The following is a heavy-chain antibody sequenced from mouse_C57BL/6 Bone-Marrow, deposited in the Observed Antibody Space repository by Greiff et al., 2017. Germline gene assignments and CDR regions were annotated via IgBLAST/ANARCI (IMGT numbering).Heavy chain of an antibody. CDR1: GYTFTSYW. Sequence: VQLQQPGAELVKPGASVKMSCKASGYTFTSYWITWVKQRPGQGLEWIGDIYPGSGSTNYNEKFKSQATLTVDTTSSTAYMQLSSLTSEDSAVYYWARESIYYGNYVGFAYWGQGTLVTVSA. D-gene: IGHD2-1*01. J-gene: IGHJ3*01. CDR2: IYPGSGST. V-gene: IGHV1-55*01. CDR3: ARESIYYGNYVGFAY.